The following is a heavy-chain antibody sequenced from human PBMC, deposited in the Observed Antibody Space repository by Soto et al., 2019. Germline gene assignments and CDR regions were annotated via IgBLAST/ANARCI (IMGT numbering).Heavy chain of an antibody. D-gene: IGHD2-21*01. CDR1: GFSFISYG. Sequence: QVRLVESGGGVVQPGRSLRLSCAASGFSFISYGMHWVRQAPGKGLEWVAVIWYDGDSKYYADSVKGRFTISRDNSKNTLYLQMNSLRAEDTAVYYCARGLGQGGNSPFDYWGRGTLVTVSS. V-gene: IGHV3-33*01. CDR2: IWYDGDSK. CDR3: ARGLGQGGNSPFDY. J-gene: IGHJ4*02.